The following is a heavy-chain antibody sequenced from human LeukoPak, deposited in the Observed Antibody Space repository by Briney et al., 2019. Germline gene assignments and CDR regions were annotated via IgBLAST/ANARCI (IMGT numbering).Heavy chain of an antibody. J-gene: IGHJ6*04. CDR1: GFTFSSYE. CDR2: ISSSGSTI. Sequence: GGSLRLSCAASGFTFSSYEMNWVRQAPGKGLEWVSYISSSGSTIYYADNVKGRFTISRDNAKNSLYLQMNSLRAEDTAVYYCAELGITMIGGVWGKGTPVTISS. CDR3: AELGITMIGGV. V-gene: IGHV3-48*03. D-gene: IGHD3-10*02.